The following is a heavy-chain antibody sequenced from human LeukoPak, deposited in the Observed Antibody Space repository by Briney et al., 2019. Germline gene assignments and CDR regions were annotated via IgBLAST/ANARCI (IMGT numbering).Heavy chain of an antibody. V-gene: IGHV3-21*01. CDR3: ARDRGEGYCGSTSCYFSFDY. CDR2: ISGSSSGI. CDR1: GFTFSSYN. J-gene: IGHJ4*02. D-gene: IGHD2-2*01. Sequence: GGSLRLSCAACGFTFSSYNMNWVRQAPGKGLEWVSSISGSSSGIYYADSVRGRFTISRDNAKNSLYLQMNSLRAEDTAVYYCARDRGEGYCGSTSCYFSFDYWGQGTQVTVSS.